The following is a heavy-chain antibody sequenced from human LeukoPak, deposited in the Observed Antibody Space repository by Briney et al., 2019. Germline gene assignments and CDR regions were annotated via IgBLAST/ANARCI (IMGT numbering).Heavy chain of an antibody. CDR2: IYYRGST. Sequence: PSETLSLTCSVSGGSISGSSYYWGWIRQPPGKGLEWIGNIYYRGSTYYNPSLKSRVIMSIDTSKNQFSLKVNSVTAADTAVYYCASSYYDFWSGYDYYYYYMDVWGKGTTVTVSS. V-gene: IGHV4-39*07. CDR1: GGSISGSSYY. CDR3: ASSYYDFWSGYDYYYYYMDV. D-gene: IGHD3-3*01. J-gene: IGHJ6*03.